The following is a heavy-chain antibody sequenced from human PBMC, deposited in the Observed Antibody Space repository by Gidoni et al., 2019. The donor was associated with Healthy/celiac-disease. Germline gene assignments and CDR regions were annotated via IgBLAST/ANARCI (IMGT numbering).Heavy chain of an antibody. CDR2: ISGCGGNT. CDR3: AKWVLTPTYYFDY. CDR1: GLPFSSYA. V-gene: IGHV3-23*01. D-gene: IGHD2-15*01. J-gene: IGHJ4*02. Sequence: EVQLLESGGGLVQPGGSLRLSCAASGLPFSSYAMIWVRQAPGKGLGWVSAISGCGGNTSYAVSVKGRFTIASDNSKNSLYLQMISLRAEDTSVYYCAKWVLTPTYYFDYWGQGTLVTVSS.